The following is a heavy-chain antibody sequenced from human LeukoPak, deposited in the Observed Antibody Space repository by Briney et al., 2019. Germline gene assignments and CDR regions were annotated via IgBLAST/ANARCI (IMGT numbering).Heavy chain of an antibody. D-gene: IGHD3-9*01. J-gene: IGHJ4*02. CDR2: ISSSSSTI. CDR3: ARYLGDILTGYYNPYYFDY. V-gene: IGHV3-48*01. Sequence: PGGSLRLSCAASGFTFSSYSMNWVRQAPGKGLEWVSYISSSSSTIYYADSVKGRFTISRDNAKNSLYLQMNSLRAEDTAVYYCARYLGDILTGYYNPYYFDYWGQGTLVTVSS. CDR1: GFTFSSYS.